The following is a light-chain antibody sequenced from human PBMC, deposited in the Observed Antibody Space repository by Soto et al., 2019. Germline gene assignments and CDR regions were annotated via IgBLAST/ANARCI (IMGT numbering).Light chain of an antibody. J-gene: IGKJ1*01. CDR1: QDISGW. Sequence: DIQMTQPPSSVSASVGDRVTITCRASQDISGWLAWFQQKPGKAPNLLIYAASILQSGVPSRFSGSGSGTDFTRTTTYLQPEDFATYYCQQANSFPWTFGQGTKVEL. V-gene: IGKV1D-12*01. CDR2: AAS. CDR3: QQANSFPWT.